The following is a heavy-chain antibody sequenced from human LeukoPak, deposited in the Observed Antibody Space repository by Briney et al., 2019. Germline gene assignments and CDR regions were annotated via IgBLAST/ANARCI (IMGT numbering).Heavy chain of an antibody. CDR2: ISGRGDNT. D-gene: IGHD4-17*01. Sequence: GGSLRLSCAASGFTFSIYAMNWVPQAPGKGLVGVSAISGRGDNTYYTDSVRGRFTISRDNSRNTLYLQMNSLRAEDTAVYYGAKCLLLRSDDYAPFDYWGQGILVTVSS. CDR3: AKCLLLRSDDYAPFDY. J-gene: IGHJ4*02. V-gene: IGHV3-23*01. CDR1: GFTFSIYA.